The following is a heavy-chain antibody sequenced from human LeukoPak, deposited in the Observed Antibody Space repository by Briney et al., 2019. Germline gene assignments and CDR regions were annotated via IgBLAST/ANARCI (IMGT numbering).Heavy chain of an antibody. J-gene: IGHJ1*01. CDR1: GFTFSSYS. V-gene: IGHV3-30*03. CDR2: ISYDGRNK. D-gene: IGHD6-6*01. Sequence: HPGGSLRLSCAASGFTFSSYSMNWVRQAPGKGLEWVAAISYDGRNKYYADSVKGRFTISRDNSKNTLYLQMNSLRPEDTAVYYCARMEGSSSSSFFQHWGQGTLVTVSS. CDR3: ARMEGSSSSSFFQH.